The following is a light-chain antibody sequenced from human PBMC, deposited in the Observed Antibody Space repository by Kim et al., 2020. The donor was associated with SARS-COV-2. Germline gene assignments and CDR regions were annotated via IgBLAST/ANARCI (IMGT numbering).Light chain of an antibody. CDR3: QQYGSSPWT. CDR2: DAS. CDR1: QSGSGSY. J-gene: IGKJ1*01. V-gene: IGKV3-20*01. Sequence: SPGERATLSCGASQSGSGSYLAWYQQKPGQAPRLLIYDASSRATGIPDRFSGGGSGTDFTLTISRLEPEDFAVYYCQQYGSSPWTFGQGTKVEIK.